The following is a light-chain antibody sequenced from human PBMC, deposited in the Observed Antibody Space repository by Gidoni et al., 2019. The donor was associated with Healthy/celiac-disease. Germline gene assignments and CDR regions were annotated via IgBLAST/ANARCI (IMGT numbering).Light chain of an antibody. CDR3: QQYDNLLPYT. Sequence: DIQMTQSPSSLSASVGDRVTITCQASQVISNYLNWYQQKPGKAPKLLIYDASNLETGVPSRFSGSGSGTDFTFTISSLQPEDIATYYCQQYDNLLPYTFGQGTKLEIK. CDR1: QVISNY. CDR2: DAS. J-gene: IGKJ2*01. V-gene: IGKV1-33*01.